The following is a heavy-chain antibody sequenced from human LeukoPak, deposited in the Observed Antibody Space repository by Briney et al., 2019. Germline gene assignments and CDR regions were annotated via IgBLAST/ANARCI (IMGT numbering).Heavy chain of an antibody. CDR3: RGTYYYGSGIDGDYFDY. CDR1: GFNFGTFA. J-gene: IGHJ4*02. D-gene: IGHD3-10*01. CDR2: IWYDGSNK. Sequence: GRSLRLSCEASGFNFGTFAMHWVRQAQGEGLEWLAIIWYDGSNKHYSDSVKGRFTISRDNSKSSLYLQMNSLRAEDTAVYYCRGTYYYGSGIDGDYFDYWGQGTLVTVSS. V-gene: IGHV3-33*01.